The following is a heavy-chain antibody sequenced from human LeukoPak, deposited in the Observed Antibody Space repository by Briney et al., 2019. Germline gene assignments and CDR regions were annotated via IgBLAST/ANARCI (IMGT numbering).Heavy chain of an antibody. V-gene: IGHV4-61*01. CDR3: ARGSLVFAFDI. CDR2: IYYSGST. D-gene: IGHD6-6*01. CDR1: GGSVSSGSYY. Sequence: SETLSLTCTVSGGSVSSGSYYWSWIRQPPGKGLEWIGYIYYSGSTNYNPSLKSRVTISVDTSKNQFSLKLSSVTAADTAVYCCARGSLVFAFDIWGQGTMVTVSS. J-gene: IGHJ3*02.